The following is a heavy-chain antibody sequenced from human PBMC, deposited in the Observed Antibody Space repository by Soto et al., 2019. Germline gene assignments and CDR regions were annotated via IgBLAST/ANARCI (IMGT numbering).Heavy chain of an antibody. CDR3: AKSQEIGTHFFDS. CDR1: GFTFSGFD. V-gene: IGHV3-13*01. J-gene: IGHJ4*02. CDR2: IGTAGDT. D-gene: IGHD6-13*01. Sequence: GGSLRLSCEASGFTFSGFDLHWVRQPTGKGLEWVSSIGTAGDTYYAVSVKGRFTISRDNAKNSLSLQMNSLRAGDMAVYFCAKSQEIGTHFFDSWGQGTQVTVSS.